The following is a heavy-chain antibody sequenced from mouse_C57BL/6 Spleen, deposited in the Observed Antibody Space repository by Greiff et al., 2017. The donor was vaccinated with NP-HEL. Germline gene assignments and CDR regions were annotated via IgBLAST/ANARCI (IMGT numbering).Heavy chain of an antibody. V-gene: IGHV1-81*01. CDR1: GYTFTSYG. D-gene: IGHD2-5*01. CDR2: IYPRSGNT. J-gene: IGHJ2*01. Sequence: VQLKESGAELARPGASVKLSCKASGYTFTSYGISWVKQRTGQGLEWIGEIYPRSGNTYYNEKFKGKATLTADKSSSTAYMELRSLTSEDSAVYFCARYGDYSNLYYFDYGGQGTTLTVSS. CDR3: ARYGDYSNLYYFDY.